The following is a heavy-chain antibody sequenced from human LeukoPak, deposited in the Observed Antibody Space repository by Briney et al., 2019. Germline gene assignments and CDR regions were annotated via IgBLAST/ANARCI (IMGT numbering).Heavy chain of an antibody. D-gene: IGHD3-10*01. CDR2: ISGSGGST. J-gene: IGHJ4*02. V-gene: IGHV3-23*01. Sequence: GGSLRLSCAASGFTFSSYAMSWVRQAPGKGLEWVSAISGSGGSTYYTDSVKGRFTISRDNSKNTLYLQMNSLRDEDTAVYYCVREVGGSGSYWGQGTLVTVSS. CDR1: GFTFSSYA. CDR3: VREVGGSGSY.